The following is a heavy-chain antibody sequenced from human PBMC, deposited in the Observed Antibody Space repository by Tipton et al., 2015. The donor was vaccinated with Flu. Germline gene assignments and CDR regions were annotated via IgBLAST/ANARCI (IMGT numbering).Heavy chain of an antibody. J-gene: IGHJ2*01. CDR3: ARSGSYHHYYFDL. D-gene: IGHD1-26*01. Sequence: LRLSCAVSGGSISSDGSSWTWIRQSPQKGLEWIGYINRSGNTYYNTSLKGRVSISMDRSRNQFSLSLTSVTAADAAIYYCARSGSYHHYYFDLWGRGTLVSVSS. V-gene: IGHV4-30-2*06. CDR2: INRSGNT. CDR1: GGSISSDGSS.